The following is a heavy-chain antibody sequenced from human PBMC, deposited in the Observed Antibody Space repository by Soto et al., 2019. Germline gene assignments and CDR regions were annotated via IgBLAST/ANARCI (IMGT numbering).Heavy chain of an antibody. CDR3: ASSKGGARGPYYFDY. CDR2: IIPIFGTA. J-gene: IGHJ4*02. Sequence: SVEVSCKXSGGTFSSYAISWVRQAPGQGLEWMGGIIPIFGTANYAQKFQGRVTITADESTSTAYMELSSLRSEDTAVYYCASSKGGARGPYYFDYWGQGTLVTVSS. CDR1: GGTFSSYA. V-gene: IGHV1-69*13. D-gene: IGHD3-16*01.